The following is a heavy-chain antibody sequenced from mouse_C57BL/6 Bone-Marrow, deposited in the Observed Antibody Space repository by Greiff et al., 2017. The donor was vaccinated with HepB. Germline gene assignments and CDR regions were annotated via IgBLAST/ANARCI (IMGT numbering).Heavy chain of an antibody. V-gene: IGHV1-81*01. CDR1: GYTFTSYG. CDR2: IYPRSGNT. D-gene: IGHD1-1*01. J-gene: IGHJ1*03. CDR3: ARSGKFGSSYFGYFDV. Sequence: VKLQQSGAELARPGASVKLSCKASGYTFTSYGISWVKQRTGQGLEWIGEIYPRSGNTYYNEKFKGKATLPTDKSSSTAYMELRSLTSEDSAVYFCARSGKFGSSYFGYFDVWGTGTTVTVSS.